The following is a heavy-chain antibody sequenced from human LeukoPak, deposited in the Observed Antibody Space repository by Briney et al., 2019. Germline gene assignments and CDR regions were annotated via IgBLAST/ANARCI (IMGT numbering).Heavy chain of an antibody. Sequence: PSETLSLTCTVSGGSISSYYWSWIRQPPGKGLEWIGYIYYSGSTNYNPSLKSRVTISVDTSKNQFSLKLSSVTAADTAVYYCARGGPITYTKLSSFDPWGQGTLVTVSS. D-gene: IGHD3-16*01. CDR2: IYYSGST. CDR3: ARGGPITYTKLSSFDP. V-gene: IGHV4-59*01. CDR1: GGSISSYY. J-gene: IGHJ5*02.